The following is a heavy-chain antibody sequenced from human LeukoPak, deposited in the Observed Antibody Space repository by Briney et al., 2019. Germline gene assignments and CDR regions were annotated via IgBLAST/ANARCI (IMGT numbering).Heavy chain of an antibody. CDR2: ISWDSGSI. V-gene: IGHV3-9*03. CDR3: AKAGGSSDPWYFDY. J-gene: IGHJ4*02. D-gene: IGHD2-2*01. CDR1: GFTFDDYA. Sequence: PGGSLRLSCAASGFTFDDYAMHWVRHAPGKGLEWVSGISWDSGSIGYADSVKGRLTISRDNAKNSLYLQMNSLRAEDMALYYCAKAGGSSDPWYFDYWGQGTLVTVSS.